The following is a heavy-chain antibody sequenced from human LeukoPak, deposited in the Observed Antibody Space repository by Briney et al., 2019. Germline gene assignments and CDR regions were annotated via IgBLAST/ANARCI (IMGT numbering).Heavy chain of an antibody. Sequence: PGGSLRLSCAASGFTFSSYAMSWVRQAPGKGLEWVSAISGSGGSTYSPGSVKGRFTISRENAKNSLYLQMNSLRAGDTAVYYCARADLRGYSLDYWGQGTLVTVSS. J-gene: IGHJ4*02. V-gene: IGHV3-23*01. CDR3: ARADLRGYSLDY. D-gene: IGHD5-18*01. CDR1: GFTFSSYA. CDR2: ISGSGGST.